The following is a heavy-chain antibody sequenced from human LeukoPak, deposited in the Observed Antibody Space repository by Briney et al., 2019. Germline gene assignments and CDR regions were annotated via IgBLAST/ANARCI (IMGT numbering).Heavy chain of an antibody. D-gene: IGHD3-10*01. J-gene: IGHJ6*03. CDR2: IKQDESER. Sequence: GGSLRLSCEGSGFSFSSYWMTWARQSPGKGPEWVANIKQDESERYTVDSVKGRFTISRDNAKNSVYLRMNSLRAEDTALYYCARLSAYYYGSFFYYYMDVWGKGTTVTVSS. V-gene: IGHV3-7*01. CDR3: ARLSAYYYGSFFYYYMDV. CDR1: GFSFSSYW.